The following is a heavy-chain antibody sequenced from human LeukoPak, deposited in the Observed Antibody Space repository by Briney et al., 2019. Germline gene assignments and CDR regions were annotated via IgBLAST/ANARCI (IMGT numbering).Heavy chain of an antibody. CDR3: ARMYSSRWYYSDY. V-gene: IGHV4-61*01. CDR1: GGSVNSDNYY. J-gene: IGHJ4*02. D-gene: IGHD6-13*01. Sequence: SETLSLTCTVSGGSVNSDNYYWNWIRQPPGKALEWIGYIYYSGSTSYNPSLKSRLTISVDTSKNQFSLKLCSVTAAGTAVYYCARMYSSRWYYSDYWGQGTLVTVSS. CDR2: IYYSGST.